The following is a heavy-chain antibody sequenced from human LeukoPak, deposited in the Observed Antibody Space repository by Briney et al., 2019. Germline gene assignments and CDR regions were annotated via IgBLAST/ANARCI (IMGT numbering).Heavy chain of an antibody. CDR2: ISYEGSNE. Sequence: PGGSLRLSCAASGFTFSSYAMSWVRQAPGKGLEWVALISYEGSNEYYADSVKGRFTISRDNSKNTLYLQMTSLRAEDTAVYYCAKDGIRYYYDSSGYYGDYWGQGTLVTVSS. V-gene: IGHV3-30*18. D-gene: IGHD3-22*01. J-gene: IGHJ4*02. CDR1: GFTFSSYA. CDR3: AKDGIRYYYDSSGYYGDY.